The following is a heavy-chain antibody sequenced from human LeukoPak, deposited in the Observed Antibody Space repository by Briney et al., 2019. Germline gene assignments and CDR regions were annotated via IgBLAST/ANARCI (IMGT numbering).Heavy chain of an antibody. CDR1: GYTFTGQY. CDR2: INPKSGGT. J-gene: IGHJ3*02. Sequence: ASVKVSCKASGYTFTGQYMHWVRQAPGQGLEWMGWINPKSGGTNYAQKFQGRVTMTRDTSISTAYMELSRLRSDDTAVYYCARASSSWSAFDIWGQGTMVTVSS. CDR3: ARASSSWSAFDI. D-gene: IGHD6-13*01. V-gene: IGHV1-2*02.